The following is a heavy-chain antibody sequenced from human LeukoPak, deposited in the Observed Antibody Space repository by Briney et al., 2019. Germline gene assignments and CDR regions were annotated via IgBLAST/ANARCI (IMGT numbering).Heavy chain of an antibody. CDR3: AGYDFWSGYYNWFDP. V-gene: IGHV1-8*01. CDR2: MNPNSGNT. J-gene: IGHJ5*02. Sequence: GASVKVSCKASGYTFTSYDINWVRQATGQGLEWMGWMNPNSGNTGYAQKFQGRVTMTRNTSISTAYMELSSLRSEDTAVYYCAGYDFWSGYYNWFDPWGQGTLVTVSS. D-gene: IGHD3-3*01. CDR1: GYTFTSYD.